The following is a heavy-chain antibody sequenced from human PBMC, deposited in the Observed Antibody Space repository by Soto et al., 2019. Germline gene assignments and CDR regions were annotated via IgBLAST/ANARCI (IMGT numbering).Heavy chain of an antibody. CDR1: GGTFSSYT. V-gene: IGHV1-69*02. J-gene: IGHJ6*02. CDR3: ARGIRKVRGKNYYYYGMDV. D-gene: IGHD3-10*01. CDR2: IIPILGIA. Sequence: QVQLVQSGAEVKKPGSSVKVSCKASGGTFSSYTIGWVRQAPGQGLEWMGRIIPILGIANYAQKFQGRVTITADKTTSTAYMELSSLRSEDTAVYYCARGIRKVRGKNYYYYGMDVWGQGTTVTVSS.